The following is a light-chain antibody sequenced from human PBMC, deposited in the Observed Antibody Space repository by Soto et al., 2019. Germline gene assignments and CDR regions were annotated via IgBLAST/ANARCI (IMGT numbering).Light chain of an antibody. CDR3: QQYRSSHT. J-gene: IGKJ4*01. V-gene: IGKV3-20*01. CDR2: GAS. CDR1: QSVSSSY. Sequence: EIVLTQSPGTLSLSPGERATLSCRASQSVSSSYLAWYQQKPGQAPRLLIYGASRRATGIPDRFSGSGSGTDFTLTISRLEPEDFAVYYCQQYRSSHTFGGGTKVEIK.